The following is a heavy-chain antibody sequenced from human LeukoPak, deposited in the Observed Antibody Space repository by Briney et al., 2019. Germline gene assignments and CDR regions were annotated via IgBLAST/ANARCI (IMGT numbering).Heavy chain of an antibody. CDR3: AKLQQWLVEGASDI. CDR1: GFTFSDYY. V-gene: IGHV3-11*04. Sequence: GGSLRLSCAASGFTFSDYYMSWIRQAPGKGLEWVSYITSGGSTIYYADSVKGRFTISRDNGKNSLYLQMNSLRAEDTAVYYCAKLQQWLVEGASDIWGQGTMVTVSS. CDR2: ITSGGSTI. D-gene: IGHD6-19*01. J-gene: IGHJ3*02.